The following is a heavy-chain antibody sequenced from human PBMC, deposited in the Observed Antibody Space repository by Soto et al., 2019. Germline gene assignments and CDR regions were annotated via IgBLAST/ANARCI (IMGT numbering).Heavy chain of an antibody. CDR1: GDSIRSYY. CDR3: AGLNSSYDRAPY. Sequence: PSETLSLTCTVSGDSIRSYYWSWIRQPPGKGLEWIGYIYYSGTTNYNPSLKSRVTISVDTSKNQFSLKLSSVTAADTAVYYCAGLNSSYDRAPYWGQATLVTVSS. CDR2: IYYSGTT. J-gene: IGHJ4*02. V-gene: IGHV4-59*08. D-gene: IGHD3-3*01.